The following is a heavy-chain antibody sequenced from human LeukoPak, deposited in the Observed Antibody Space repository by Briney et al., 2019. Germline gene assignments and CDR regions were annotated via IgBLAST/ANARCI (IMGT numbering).Heavy chain of an antibody. J-gene: IGHJ5*02. Sequence: GGSLRLSCTASGFTFSSYWMSGVRQAPGKGVEWVANIKQDGSAKYYVDSVKDRFTISRDNAKNSLYLQMNSLRAEDTAVYYCAQECVDSSGYYYVPNWFDPWGQGTLVTVSS. D-gene: IGHD3-22*01. CDR2: IKQDGSAK. V-gene: IGHV3-7*01. CDR3: AQECVDSSGYYYVPNWFDP. CDR1: GFTFSSYW.